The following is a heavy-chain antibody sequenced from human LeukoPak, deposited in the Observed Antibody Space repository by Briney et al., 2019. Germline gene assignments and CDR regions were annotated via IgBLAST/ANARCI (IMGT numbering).Heavy chain of an antibody. D-gene: IGHD4-17*01. CDR3: AKMTTVTTTDY. Sequence: QSGGSLRLSCAASGFTFSSYGMHWVRQAPGKGLEWVAVISYDGSNKYYADSVKGRFTISRDNSKNTLYLQMNSLRAEDTAVYYCAKMTTVTTTDYWGQGTLVTVSS. CDR1: GFTFSSYG. J-gene: IGHJ4*02. CDR2: ISYDGSNK. V-gene: IGHV3-30*18.